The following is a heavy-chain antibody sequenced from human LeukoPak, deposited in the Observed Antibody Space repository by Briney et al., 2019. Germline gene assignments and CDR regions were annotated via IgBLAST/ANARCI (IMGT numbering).Heavy chain of an antibody. Sequence: ASVKVSCKASGYTFTSYGISWVRQAPGQGLEWMAWISAYNGNTNYAQHLQGRVTMTTDTSTSTAYMELRSLRSDDTAMYYCARDHYREDFYYYGMDVWGQGTTVIVSS. CDR3: ARDHYREDFYYYGMDV. CDR2: ISAYNGNT. V-gene: IGHV1-18*01. J-gene: IGHJ6*02. D-gene: IGHD1-14*01. CDR1: GYTFTSYG.